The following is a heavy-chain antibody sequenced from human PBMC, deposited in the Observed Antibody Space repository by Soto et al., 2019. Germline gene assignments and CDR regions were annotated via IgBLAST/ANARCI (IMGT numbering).Heavy chain of an antibody. Sequence: ASVKVSCKASGYTFTGYYMHWVRQAPGQGLEWMGWINPNSGGTNYAQKFQGRVTMTRDTSISTAYMELSRLRSDDTAVYYCARSHGSSWYGFDYWGQGTLVTVSS. J-gene: IGHJ4*02. CDR2: INPNSGGT. CDR3: ARSHGSSWYGFDY. CDR1: GYTFTGYY. V-gene: IGHV1-2*02. D-gene: IGHD6-13*01.